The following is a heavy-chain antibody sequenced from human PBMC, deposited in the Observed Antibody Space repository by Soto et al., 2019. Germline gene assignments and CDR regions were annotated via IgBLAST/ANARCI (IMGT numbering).Heavy chain of an antibody. J-gene: IGHJ4*02. Sequence: PGGSLRLSCAASGFTFSSYWMSWVRQAPGKGLEWVANIKQDGSEKYYVDSVKGRFTISRDNAKNSLYLQMNSLRAEDTAVYYWARAPAGGYCFHYWGKGTLVTVPS. D-gene: IGHD2-21*01. CDR3: ARAPAGGYCFHY. V-gene: IGHV3-7*04. CDR1: GFTFSSYW. CDR2: IKQDGSEK.